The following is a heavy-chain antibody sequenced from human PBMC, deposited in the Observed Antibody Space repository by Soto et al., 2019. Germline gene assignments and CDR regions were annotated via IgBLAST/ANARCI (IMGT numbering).Heavy chain of an antibody. J-gene: IGHJ4*02. Sequence: SVKVSCKASGGTFSSYAISWVRQAPGQGLEWMGGIIPIFGTANYAQKFQGRVTITADEPTSTAYMELSSLRSEDTAVYYCARGRYSSSWYLGYWGQGTLVTVSS. CDR2: IIPIFGTA. CDR1: GGTFSSYA. V-gene: IGHV1-69*13. D-gene: IGHD6-13*01. CDR3: ARGRYSSSWYLGY.